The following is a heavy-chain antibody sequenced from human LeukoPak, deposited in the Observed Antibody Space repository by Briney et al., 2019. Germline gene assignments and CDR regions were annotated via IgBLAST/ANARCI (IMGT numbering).Heavy chain of an antibody. J-gene: IGHJ3*02. D-gene: IGHD1-26*01. Sequence: GGSLRLSCAASGFTFSNYAMHWVRQTPGKGLEWVAITSYDGSNKYYADSVKGRFTISRDNSKNTLYLQMNSLRAEDTAVYYCAKGGSGSYYGAFDIWGQGTMVTVSS. CDR2: TSYDGSNK. V-gene: IGHV3-30*04. CDR3: AKGGSGSYYGAFDI. CDR1: GFTFSNYA.